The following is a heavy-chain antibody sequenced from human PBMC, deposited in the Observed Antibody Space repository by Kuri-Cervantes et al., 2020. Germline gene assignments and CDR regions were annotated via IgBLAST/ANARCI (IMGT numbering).Heavy chain of an antibody. CDR2: IYYSGST. CDR1: GGSFSGYY. Sequence: GSLRLSCAVYGGSFSGYYWSWIRQPPGKGLEWIGYIYYSGSTNYNPSLKSRVTISVDTSKNQFSLKLSSVTAADTAVYYCARSFDYMDVWGKGTTVTVSS. V-gene: IGHV4-59*12. CDR3: ARSFDYMDV. J-gene: IGHJ6*03.